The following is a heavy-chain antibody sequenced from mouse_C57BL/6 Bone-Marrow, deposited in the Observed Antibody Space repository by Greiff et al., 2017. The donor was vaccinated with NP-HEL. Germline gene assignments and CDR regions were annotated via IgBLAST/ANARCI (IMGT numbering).Heavy chain of an antibody. V-gene: IGHV1-78*01. CDR2: IYPRDGST. J-gene: IGHJ2*01. Sequence: QVQLQQSDAELVKPGASVKISCKVSGYTFTDHTIHWMKQRPEQGLEWIGYIYPRDGSTKYNEKFKGKATLTADKSSSTAYMQLNSLTSEDSAVYFCARNRAYYSNLYYFDYWGQGTTLTVSS. CDR3: ARNRAYYSNLYYFDY. D-gene: IGHD2-5*01. CDR1: GYTFTDHT.